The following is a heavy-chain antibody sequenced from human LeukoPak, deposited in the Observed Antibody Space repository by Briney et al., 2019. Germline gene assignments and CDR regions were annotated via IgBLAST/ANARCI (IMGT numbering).Heavy chain of an antibody. V-gene: IGHV4-34*01. CDR1: GGSFSGYY. CDR2: INHSGST. D-gene: IGHD3-22*01. CDR3: ARDQYDSSGYYSY. Sequence: SETLSLTCAVYGGSFSGYYWSWIRQPPGKGLEWIGEINHSGSTNHNPSLKSRVTISVDTSKNQFSLKLSSVTAADTAVYYCARDQYDSSGYYSYWGQGTLVTVSS. J-gene: IGHJ4*02.